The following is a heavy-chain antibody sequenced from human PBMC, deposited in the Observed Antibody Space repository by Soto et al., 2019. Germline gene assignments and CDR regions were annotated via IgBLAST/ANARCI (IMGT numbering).Heavy chain of an antibody. Sequence: ASETLSLTCTVSGGSISSYYWSWIRQPPGKGLEWIGYIYYSGSTNYNPSLKSRVTISVDTSKNQFSLKLSSVTAADTAVYYCARARYSGSYQLYYYYGMDVWGQGTTVTVSS. CDR1: GGSISSYY. V-gene: IGHV4-59*01. CDR3: ARARYSGSYQLYYYYGMDV. D-gene: IGHD1-26*01. J-gene: IGHJ6*02. CDR2: IYYSGST.